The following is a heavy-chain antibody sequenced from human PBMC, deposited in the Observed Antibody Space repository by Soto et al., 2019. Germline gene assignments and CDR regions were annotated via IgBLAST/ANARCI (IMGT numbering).Heavy chain of an antibody. CDR2: IWYDGSNK. V-gene: IGHV3-33*01. D-gene: IGHD2-2*01. Sequence: GGSLRLSCAASGFTFSSYGMHWVRQAPGKGLEWVAVIWYDGSNKYYADSVKGRFTISRDNSKNTLYLQMNSLRAEDTAVYYCARDACSSTSCYQGGDWFDPWGQGTLVTVSS. J-gene: IGHJ5*02. CDR1: GFTFSSYG. CDR3: ARDACSSTSCYQGGDWFDP.